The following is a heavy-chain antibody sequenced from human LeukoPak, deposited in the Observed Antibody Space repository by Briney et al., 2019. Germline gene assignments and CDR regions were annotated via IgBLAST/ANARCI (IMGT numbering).Heavy chain of an antibody. CDR1: GFTFSSYG. Sequence: GRSLRLSCAASGFTFSSYGMHWVRQAPGKGLEWVAVIWYDGSNKYYADSVKGRFTISRDNSKNTLYLQMNSLRAEDTAVYYCARGLLWLGELDYYYYYGMDVWGKGTTVTVSS. CDR3: ARGLLWLGELDYYYYYGMDV. J-gene: IGHJ6*04. CDR2: IWYDGSNK. V-gene: IGHV3-33*01. D-gene: IGHD3-10*01.